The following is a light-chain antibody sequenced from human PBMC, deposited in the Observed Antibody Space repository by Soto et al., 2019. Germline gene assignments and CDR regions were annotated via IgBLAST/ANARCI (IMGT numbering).Light chain of an antibody. CDR3: QHYYAFPWP. CDR1: QSIRNW. J-gene: IGKJ1*01. V-gene: IGKV1-5*01. Sequence: DIQMTQSPSTLSASVGDRVTITCRASQSIRNWLAWYQDKPGKAPQLLIYGASSLESGVPSRFSGSGSGAEFPLTIGGLQPDDFPTYYCQHYYAFPWPVGQGNEVESK. CDR2: GAS.